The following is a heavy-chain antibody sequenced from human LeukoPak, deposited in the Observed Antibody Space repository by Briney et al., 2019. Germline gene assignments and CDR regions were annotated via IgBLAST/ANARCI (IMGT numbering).Heavy chain of an antibody. Sequence: NTGGSLRLSCAASGFTFSDYYMSWIRQAPGKGLEWVSYISSSGSTIYYADSVKGRFTISRDNVKKSLYLQMNSLRAEDTAVYYCAREGWELQDAFDIWGQGTMVTVSS. CDR2: ISSSGSTI. J-gene: IGHJ3*02. CDR3: AREGWELQDAFDI. D-gene: IGHD1-26*01. CDR1: GFTFSDYY. V-gene: IGHV3-11*04.